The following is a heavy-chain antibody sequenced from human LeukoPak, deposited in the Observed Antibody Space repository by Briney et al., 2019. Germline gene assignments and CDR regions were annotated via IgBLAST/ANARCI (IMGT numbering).Heavy chain of an antibody. V-gene: IGHV3-7*01. CDR1: GFTFSHYW. J-gene: IGHJ4*02. CDR2: IRQDGSEK. Sequence: GGSLRLSCAASGFTFSHYWMSWVRQAPGKGLEWVANIRQDGSEKYYVDSVEGRFTISRDNAKNSLYLQMNSLRAEDTAIYYCAGDSSGYYWAYWGQGTPVTVSS. D-gene: IGHD3-22*01. CDR3: AGDSSGYYWAY.